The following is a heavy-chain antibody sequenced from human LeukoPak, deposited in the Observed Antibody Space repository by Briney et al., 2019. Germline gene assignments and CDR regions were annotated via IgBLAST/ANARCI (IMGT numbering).Heavy chain of an antibody. CDR1: GGSIRSGSYY. CDR2: IYTSGSN. Sequence: SETLSLTCTVSGGSIRSGSYYWSWIRQPDGKGLEWIGRIYTSGSNNYNPSLKSRVPISVDTSKNQFSLKLSSVTAADTAVYYCARVSCSGGSCSFDYWGQGTLVTVSS. D-gene: IGHD2-15*01. V-gene: IGHV4-61*02. CDR3: ARVSCSGGSCSFDY. J-gene: IGHJ4*02.